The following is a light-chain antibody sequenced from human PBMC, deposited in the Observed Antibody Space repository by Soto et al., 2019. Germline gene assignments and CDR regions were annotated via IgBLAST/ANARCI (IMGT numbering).Light chain of an antibody. V-gene: IGKV1-5*01. Sequence: IPMTQSPSTLSASVGDRVTITCRASQSINKWVAWYQQKSGRAPKLLMYDAATLQSGVPSRFSGTGSGTDFSLTISSLQPEDFATYYCQQYNIGYTFGQGTRLDIK. J-gene: IGKJ2*01. CDR1: QSINKW. CDR2: DAA. CDR3: QQYNIGYT.